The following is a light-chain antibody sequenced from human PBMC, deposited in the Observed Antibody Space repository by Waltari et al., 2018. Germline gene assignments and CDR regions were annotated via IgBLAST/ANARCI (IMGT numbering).Light chain of an antibody. CDR3: QQRYSWPLT. CDR1: QNIDIY. Sequence: DIVLTQSPATLSLSPGERATLSCRASQNIDIYLAWYQQKPGQAPRLLIYDAFYRATGIPARFSGSGSGTDFTLTISSLEPEDVAVYSCQQRYSWPLTFGGGTKVQFK. J-gene: IGKJ4*01. CDR2: DAF. V-gene: IGKV3-11*01.